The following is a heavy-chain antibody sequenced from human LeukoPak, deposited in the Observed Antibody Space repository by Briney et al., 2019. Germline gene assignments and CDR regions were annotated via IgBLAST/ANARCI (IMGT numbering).Heavy chain of an antibody. J-gene: IGHJ3*02. CDR3: ARKRVWFGDPHDAFDI. CDR2: INPNSGGT. D-gene: IGHD3-10*01. Sequence: GASVKVSCKTSGYTFTDYYMHWVRQAPGQGLEWMGWINPNSGGTNYAQKFQGRVTMTRDTSISTAYMELSRLRSDDTAVYYCARKRVWFGDPHDAFDIWGQGTMVTVSS. V-gene: IGHV1-2*02. CDR1: GYTFTDYY.